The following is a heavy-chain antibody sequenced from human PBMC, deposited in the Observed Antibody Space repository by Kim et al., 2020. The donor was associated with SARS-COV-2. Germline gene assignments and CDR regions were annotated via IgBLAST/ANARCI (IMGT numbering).Heavy chain of an antibody. CDR1: GFTFSSYS. D-gene: IGHD6-19*01. CDR3: ARDKWLSPRRYYYGMDV. Sequence: GGSLRLSCAASGFTFSSYSMNWVRQAPGKGLEWVSSISSSSSYIYYADSVKGRFTISRDNAKNSLYLQMNSLRAEDTAVYYCARDKWLSPRRYYYGMDVWGQGTTVTVSS. J-gene: IGHJ6*02. V-gene: IGHV3-21*01. CDR2: ISSSSSYI.